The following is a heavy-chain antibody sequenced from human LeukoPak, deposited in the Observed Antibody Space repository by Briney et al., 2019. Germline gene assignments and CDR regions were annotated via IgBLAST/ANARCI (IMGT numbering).Heavy chain of an antibody. CDR2: ISSSSSSI. V-gene: IGHV3-48*01. Sequence: GGSLRLSCAASGFTFSSYSMNWVRQVPGKGLEWVSYISSSSSSIYYADSVKGRFTISRDNAKNSLYLQMNSLRAEDTAVYYCAKGPNYSSSWYGFDYWGQGTLVTVSS. D-gene: IGHD6-13*01. CDR3: AKGPNYSSSWYGFDY. CDR1: GFTFSSYS. J-gene: IGHJ4*02.